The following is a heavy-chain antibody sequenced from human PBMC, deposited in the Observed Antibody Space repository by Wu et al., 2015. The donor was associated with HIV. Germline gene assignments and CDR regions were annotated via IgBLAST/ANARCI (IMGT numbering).Heavy chain of an antibody. V-gene: IGHV1-2*02. J-gene: IGHJ6*03. CDR1: GYTFTGYF. D-gene: IGHD3-22*01. CDR3: ARGGTNYYDRSAYLPDYYYMDV. CDR2: INPNSGGT. Sequence: QVQLVQSGAEVKKPGTSVKVSCKSSGYTFTGYFIHWARQAPGQGLEWMGWINPNSGGTNFAQKFQGRVAVTRDTSISTAYMELNRLRSDDTAVYYCARGGTNYYDRSAYLPDYYYMDVWGKGTNGHRLL.